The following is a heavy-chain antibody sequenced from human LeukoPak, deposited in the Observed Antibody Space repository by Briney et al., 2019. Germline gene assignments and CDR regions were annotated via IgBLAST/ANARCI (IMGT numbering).Heavy chain of an antibody. V-gene: IGHV3-48*04. Sequence: GGSLRLSCAASGFTFSYHWMHWVRQAPGKGLEWVSYISSSGSTIYYADSVKGRFTISRDNAKNSLYLQMNSLRAEDTAVYYCAELGITMIGGVWGKGTTVTISS. J-gene: IGHJ6*04. D-gene: IGHD3-10*02. CDR2: ISSSGSTI. CDR3: AELGITMIGGV. CDR1: GFTFSYHW.